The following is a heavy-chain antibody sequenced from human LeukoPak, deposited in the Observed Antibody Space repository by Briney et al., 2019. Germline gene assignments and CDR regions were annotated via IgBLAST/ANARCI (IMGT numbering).Heavy chain of an antibody. J-gene: IGHJ1*01. CDR2: IYTSGNI. Sequence: SQTLSLTCTVSGGSISSGSYYWSWIRQPAGKGLEWIGRIYTSGNINYNPSLKSRATMSLDASKNQFSLKLSSVTAADTAIYYCARSRPVHCSIISCYGLDPFTYWGQGTLVTVSS. V-gene: IGHV4-61*02. CDR1: GGSISSGSYY. D-gene: IGHD2-2*01. CDR3: ARSRPVHCSIISCYGLDPFTY.